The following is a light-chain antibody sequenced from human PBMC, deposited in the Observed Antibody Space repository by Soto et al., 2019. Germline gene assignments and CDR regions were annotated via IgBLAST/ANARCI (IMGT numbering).Light chain of an antibody. Sequence: EIVLTQSPGTLSLSPGERATLSCRATQSVSSPYLAWYQQKPGQAPRLLIYGASSRAAGIPDRFSGSGSGTDFTLTINRLEPEDFAMYYCQQYGSSPLTFGGGTKVDIK. CDR1: QSVSSPY. J-gene: IGKJ4*01. CDR3: QQYGSSPLT. CDR2: GAS. V-gene: IGKV3-20*01.